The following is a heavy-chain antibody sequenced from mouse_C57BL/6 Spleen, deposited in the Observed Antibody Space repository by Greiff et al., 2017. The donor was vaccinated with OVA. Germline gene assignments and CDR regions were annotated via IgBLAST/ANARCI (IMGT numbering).Heavy chain of an antibody. J-gene: IGHJ1*03. CDR1: GYTFTSYW. CDR2: IDPSDSET. CDR3: ASTSDGAYFDV. Sequence: QVQLQQPGAELVRPGSSVKLSCKASGYTFTSYWMHWVKQRPIQGLEWIGNIDPSDSETHYNQKFKDKATLTVDKSSSTAYMQLSSLTSEDSAVYYCASTSDGAYFDVWGTGTTVTVSS. V-gene: IGHV1-52*01. D-gene: IGHD2-3*01.